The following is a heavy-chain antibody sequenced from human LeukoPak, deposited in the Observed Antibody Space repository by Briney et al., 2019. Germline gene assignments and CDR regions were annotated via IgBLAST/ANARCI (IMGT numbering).Heavy chain of an antibody. Sequence: ASVKVSCKTSGYTFTSYDINWVRQATGQGLEWMGWISAYNGNTNYAQKLQGRVTMTTDTSTSTAYMELRSLRSDDTAVYYCARVEGYCSGGSCYPIPDYWGQGTLVTVSS. CDR1: GYTFTSYD. CDR2: ISAYNGNT. D-gene: IGHD2-15*01. CDR3: ARVEGYCSGGSCYPIPDY. J-gene: IGHJ4*02. V-gene: IGHV1-18*01.